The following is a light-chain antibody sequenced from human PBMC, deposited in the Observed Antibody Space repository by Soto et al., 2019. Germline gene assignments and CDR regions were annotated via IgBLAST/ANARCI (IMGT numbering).Light chain of an antibody. CDR2: AAS. CDR3: QKYNSAPRT. J-gene: IGKJ1*01. CDR1: RGISNY. V-gene: IGKV1-27*01. Sequence: DIQMTQSPSSLSASVGDRVTITCRASRGISNYLAWYQQKPGKVPKLLIYAASTLQSGVPSRFSGSGSGTDFTLTISSLQLEDVATYYCQKYNSAPRTFGQGTKVEIK.